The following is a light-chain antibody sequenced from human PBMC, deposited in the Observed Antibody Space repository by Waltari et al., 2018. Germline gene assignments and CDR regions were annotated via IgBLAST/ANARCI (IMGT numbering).Light chain of an antibody. Sequence: EIVFTQSPGHLSLSPGERATLSCSASPRFDTNYFARYQQRPRQVPRLLSSAASSRATYTPVGFSGSVSGKDFTLTSSRLEPEVDAVYYCQKNAKAPDTFGQGTRLEIK. V-gene: IGKV3-20*01. CDR3: QKNAKAPDT. CDR1: PRFDTNY. CDR2: AAS. J-gene: IGKJ2*01.